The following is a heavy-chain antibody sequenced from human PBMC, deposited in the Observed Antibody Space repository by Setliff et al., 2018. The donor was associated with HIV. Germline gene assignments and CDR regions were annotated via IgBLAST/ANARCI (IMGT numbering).Heavy chain of an antibody. CDR3: ARVVLQFLEWPRGDAFDI. CDR1: GFNVTDNY. V-gene: IGHV3-53*01. D-gene: IGHD3-3*01. J-gene: IGHJ3*02. Sequence: GGSLRLSCAVSGFNVTDNYMTWVRQAPGKGLEWVSILHRDGGTYSADSVKGRFTISRDISKSTLYLQINSLRAEDTAVYYCARVVLQFLEWPRGDAFDIWGQGTMVTVSS. CDR2: LHRDGGT.